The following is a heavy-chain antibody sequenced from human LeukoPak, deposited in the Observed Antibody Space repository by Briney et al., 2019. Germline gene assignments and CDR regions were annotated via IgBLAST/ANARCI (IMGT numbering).Heavy chain of an antibody. V-gene: IGHV3-33*01. CDR2: IWYDGTNR. CDR1: GFNFRSYN. J-gene: IGHJ4*02. CDR3: ARDVSSGYYVSSLDY. Sequence: GGSLRLSCAASGFNFRSYNMHWVRQAPGKGLEWVAVIWYDGTNRYYSDSVKGRFTIARDSSKNTLDLQMNSLRAEDTAVYYCARDVSSGYYVSSLDYWGQGVLVTVSS. D-gene: IGHD3-3*01.